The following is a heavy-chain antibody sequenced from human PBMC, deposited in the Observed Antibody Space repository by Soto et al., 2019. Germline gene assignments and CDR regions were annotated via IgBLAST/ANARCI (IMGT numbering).Heavy chain of an antibody. CDR2: VYSGGTT. V-gene: IGHV3-53*01. Sequence: PGGSLRLSCVASGFAVSNNYMNWVRQAPGKGLEWVSVVYSGGTTYYADSVRGRFTVSRDDSKNTLFLQMSSLRAEDTAVYYCARAGSPFDSDSSGYWGFDHWGQGTPVTVSS. CDR1: GFAVSNNY. CDR3: ARAGSPFDSDSSGYWGFDH. D-gene: IGHD3-22*01. J-gene: IGHJ4*02.